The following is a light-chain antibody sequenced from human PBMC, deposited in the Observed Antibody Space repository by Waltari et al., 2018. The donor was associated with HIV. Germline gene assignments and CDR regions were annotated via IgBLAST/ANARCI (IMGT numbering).Light chain of an antibody. J-gene: IGLJ2*01. CDR2: EAT. V-gene: IGLV2-8*01. Sequence: QSALPQLPSASGSPGLSVTITCTGTNSDVGGYNYVSWYQQHPGKAPQLVISEATKLPSGVADRFSVSKSGTSDSLTFSGLQAEDEADYDYSSYADRNGFYVVFGGGTRLTVL. CDR1: NSDVGGYNY. CDR3: SSYADRNGFYVV.